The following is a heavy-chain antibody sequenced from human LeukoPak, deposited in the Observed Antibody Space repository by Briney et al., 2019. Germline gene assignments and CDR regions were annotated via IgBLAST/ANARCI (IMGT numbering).Heavy chain of an antibody. Sequence: TGGSLRLSCAASGFTFSSYAMHWVRQAPGKGLEWVAVISYDGSNKYYADSVKGRFTISRDNSKNTLYPQMNSLRAEDTAVYYCARDMDSSSWGDAFDIWGQGTMVTVSS. J-gene: IGHJ3*02. D-gene: IGHD6-13*01. CDR2: ISYDGSNK. CDR1: GFTFSSYA. V-gene: IGHV3-30-3*01. CDR3: ARDMDSSSWGDAFDI.